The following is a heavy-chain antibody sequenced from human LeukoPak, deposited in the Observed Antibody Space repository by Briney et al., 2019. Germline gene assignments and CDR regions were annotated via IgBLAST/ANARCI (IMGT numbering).Heavy chain of an antibody. V-gene: IGHV3-30-3*01. CDR2: ISYDGSNK. D-gene: IGHD1-26*01. Sequence: GRSLRLSCAASGFTFSSYAMHWVRQAPGKGLEWVAVISYDGSNKYFAGSVQGRFTISRDNSKNTLCLQMDSLRTEDTAVYYCARDPQGGAPDYFDYWGQGTLVTVSS. CDR3: ARDPQGGAPDYFDY. J-gene: IGHJ4*02. CDR1: GFTFSSYA.